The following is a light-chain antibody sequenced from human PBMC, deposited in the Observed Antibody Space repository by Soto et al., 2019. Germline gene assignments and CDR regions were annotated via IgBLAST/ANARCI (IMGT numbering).Light chain of an antibody. CDR3: QQYDNLPWT. J-gene: IGKJ1*01. CDR1: QDISNY. CDR2: DAS. V-gene: IGKV1-33*01. Sequence: DIQMTHSPSSLSASVGDRVTITCQASQDISNYLNWYQQKPGKAPKLLIYDASNLETGVPSRFSGSGSGTDFTFTISSLQPEDIATYYYQQYDNLPWTFGQGTKVDIK.